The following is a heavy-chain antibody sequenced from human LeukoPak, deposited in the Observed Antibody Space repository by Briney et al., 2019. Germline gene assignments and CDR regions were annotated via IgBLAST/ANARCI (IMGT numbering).Heavy chain of an antibody. CDR1: GGTFSSYA. V-gene: IGHV1-69*13. D-gene: IGHD5-24*01. Sequence: GASVKVSCKASGGTFSSYAISWVRQAPGQGLEWMGGIIPIFGTANYAQKFQGRVTITADESTSTAYMELGSLRSEDTAVYYCARGIQLGYFDYWGQGTLVTVSS. J-gene: IGHJ4*02. CDR3: ARGIQLGYFDY. CDR2: IIPIFGTA.